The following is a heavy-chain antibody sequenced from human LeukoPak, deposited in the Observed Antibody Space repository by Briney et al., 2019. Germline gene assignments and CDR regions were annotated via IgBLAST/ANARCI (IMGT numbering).Heavy chain of an antibody. CDR3: ARALLILGEYSYTT. D-gene: IGHD3-10*01. CDR2: IYTSGST. V-gene: IGHV4-61*02. J-gene: IGHJ5*02. CDR1: GDSINSGTYY. Sequence: SETLSLTCTVSGDSINSGTYYWSWIRQPAGRGLEWIGRIYTSGSTTKYNPSLKSRVALSLDTSKNLFSLDLSSVTAADTAVYYCARALLILGEYSYTTWGQGTLVTVSS.